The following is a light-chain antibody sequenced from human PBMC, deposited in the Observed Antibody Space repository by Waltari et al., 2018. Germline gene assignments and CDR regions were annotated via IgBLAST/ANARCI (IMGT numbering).Light chain of an antibody. J-gene: IGKJ2*01. CDR1: QGISSY. CDR3: QQYYSYQYT. V-gene: IGKV1-8*01. CDR2: AAS. Sequence: AIRMTQSPSSFSASTGDRVTITCRASQGISSYLAWYQQKPGKAPKLLIYAASTLQSGVPSRFSGSGSGTDFTLTISCLQSEDFATYYCQQYYSYQYTFGQGTKVEIK.